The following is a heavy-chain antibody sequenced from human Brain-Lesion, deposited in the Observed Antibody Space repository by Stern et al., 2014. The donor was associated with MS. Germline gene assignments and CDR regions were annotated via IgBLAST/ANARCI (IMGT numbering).Heavy chain of an antibody. J-gene: IGHJ4*02. CDR1: GGSIGRSSYY. D-gene: IGHD6-19*01. Sequence: QVQLQESGPGLVKPSETLSLTCTVSGGSIGRSSYYWGWIRQPPGKGLEWIGNIFYTGRTFYHPSLKRRVTISLATSNNHFSLSLNSVTAADTAVYYCARGAGVFDSWGQGTLVTVSP. CDR2: IFYTGRT. V-gene: IGHV4-39*02. CDR3: ARGAGVFDS.